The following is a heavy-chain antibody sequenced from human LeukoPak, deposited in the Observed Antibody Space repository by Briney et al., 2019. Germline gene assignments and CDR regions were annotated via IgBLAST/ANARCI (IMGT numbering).Heavy chain of an antibody. Sequence: PGGSLRLSCAASGFIFNNEWMDWVRQAPGKGLEWVANIRADGTEKYYVDSVKGRFTISRDNAKNSLYLQLNSLRVEDTAVYYCSRRLDYWGQGTLVTASS. CDR2: IRADGTEK. J-gene: IGHJ4*02. V-gene: IGHV3-7*03. CDR1: GFIFNNEW. CDR3: SRRLDY.